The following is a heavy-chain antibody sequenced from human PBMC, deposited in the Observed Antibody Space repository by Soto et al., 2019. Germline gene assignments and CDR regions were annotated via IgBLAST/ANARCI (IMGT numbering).Heavy chain of an antibody. V-gene: IGHV5-10-1*01. Sequence: GESLKISCKGSGYSFTSYWISWVRQMPGKGLEWMGRIDPSDSYTNYSPSFQGHVTISAGKSISTAYLQWSSLKASDTAMYYCASSGNWNYDYYYGMDVWGQGTTVTVSS. D-gene: IGHD1-20*01. CDR2: IDPSDSYT. CDR1: GYSFTSYW. J-gene: IGHJ6*02. CDR3: ASSGNWNYDYYYGMDV.